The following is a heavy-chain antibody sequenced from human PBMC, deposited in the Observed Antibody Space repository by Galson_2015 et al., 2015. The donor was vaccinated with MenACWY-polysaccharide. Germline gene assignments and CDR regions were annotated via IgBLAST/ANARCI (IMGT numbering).Heavy chain of an antibody. J-gene: IGHJ4*02. CDR2: IGTSETTI. CDR3: ARSTQVVLFDN. Sequence: SLRLSCAASGFTFSDYYMSWIRQAPGKWLEWVSYIGTSETTIYYADSVKGRFTISRDNAKNSLYLQMNSLRADDTAVYYCARSTQVVLFDNWGQGTLVTVSS. V-gene: IGHV3-11*01. D-gene: IGHD6-6*01. CDR1: GFTFSDYY.